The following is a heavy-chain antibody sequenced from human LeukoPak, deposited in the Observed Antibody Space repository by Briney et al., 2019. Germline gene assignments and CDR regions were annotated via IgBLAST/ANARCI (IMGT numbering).Heavy chain of an antibody. CDR1: GFTFSSYW. CDR3: ASYFHYGDYASLWY. CDR2: IKQDGSEK. Sequence: PGGSLRLSCAASGFTFSSYWMSWVRQAPGKGLEWVANIKQDGSEKYYVDSVKGRFTISRDNAKNSLYLQMNSLRAEDTAVYYCASYFHYGDYASLWYWGQGTLVTVSS. V-gene: IGHV3-7*03. D-gene: IGHD4-17*01. J-gene: IGHJ4*02.